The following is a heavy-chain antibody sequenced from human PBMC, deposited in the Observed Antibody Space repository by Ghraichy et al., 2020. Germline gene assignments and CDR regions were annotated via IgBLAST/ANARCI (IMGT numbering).Heavy chain of an antibody. CDR2: INQHGSER. D-gene: IGHD3-16*01. CDR3: ARDWGGPGDS. Sequence: GGSLRLSCAVSGFTPSNYWMTWVRQAPGRGLEWVANINQHGSERFYVDSVKGRFTISRDNAKKSLYLQMNSLTAEDTAVYYCARDWGGPGDSWGQGTLVTVSS. CDR1: GFTPSNYW. J-gene: IGHJ4*02. V-gene: IGHV3-7*01.